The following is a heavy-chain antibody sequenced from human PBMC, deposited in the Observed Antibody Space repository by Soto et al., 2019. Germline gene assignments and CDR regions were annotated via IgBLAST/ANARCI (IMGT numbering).Heavy chain of an antibody. CDR2: IIPIFGTA. CDR3: AKPQYSSSGYYYGMDV. V-gene: IGHV1-69*01. J-gene: IGHJ6*02. Sequence: QVQMVQSGAEVKKPGSSVKVYCKASGGTFSSYAISWVRQAPGQGLEWMGGIIPIFGTANYAQKFQGRVTITADESTSTAYMELSSLRSEDTAVYYCAKPQYSSSGYYYGMDVWGQGTTVTVSS. CDR1: GGTFSSYA. D-gene: IGHD6-6*01.